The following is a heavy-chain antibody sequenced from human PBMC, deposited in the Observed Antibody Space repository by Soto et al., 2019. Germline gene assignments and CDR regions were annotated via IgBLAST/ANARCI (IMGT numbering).Heavy chain of an antibody. D-gene: IGHD6-13*01. CDR1: GFTFDDYA. CDR3: AKETLAAAALPAFDY. Sequence: GGSLRLSCAASGFTFDDYAMHWVRQAPGKGLEWVSGISWNSGSIGYADSVKDRFTISRDNAKNSLYLQMNSLRAEDTALYYCAKETLAAAALPAFDYWGQGTLVTVSS. V-gene: IGHV3-9*01. CDR2: ISWNSGSI. J-gene: IGHJ4*02.